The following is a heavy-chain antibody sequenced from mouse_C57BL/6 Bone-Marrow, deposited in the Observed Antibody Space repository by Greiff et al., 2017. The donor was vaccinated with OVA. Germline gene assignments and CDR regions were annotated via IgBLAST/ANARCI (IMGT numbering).Heavy chain of an antibody. Sequence: DVKLQESGGGLVQPGGSMKLSCVASGFTFSNYWMNWVRQSPEKGLEWVAQIRLKSDNYATHYAESVKGRFTISRDDSKSSVYLQMNNLRAEDTGIYYCTYYDYDGFAYWGQGTLVTVSA. CDR3: TYYDYDGFAY. CDR2: IRLKSDNYAT. J-gene: IGHJ3*01. CDR1: GFTFSNYW. V-gene: IGHV6-3*01. D-gene: IGHD2-4*01.